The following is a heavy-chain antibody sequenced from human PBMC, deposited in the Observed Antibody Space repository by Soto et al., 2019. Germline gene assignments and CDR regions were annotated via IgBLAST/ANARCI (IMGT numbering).Heavy chain of an antibody. V-gene: IGHV4-59*01. CDR1: GGSISSYY. CDR3: ATSYYYDSSGQTDYYYGMDV. Sequence: QVQLQESGPGLVKPSETLSLTCTVSGGSISSYYWSWIRQPPGKGLEWIGYIYYSGSTNYNPSLKSRVTISVDTSKNQFSLKLSSVTAADTAVYYCATSYYYDSSGQTDYYYGMDVW. CDR2: IYYSGST. D-gene: IGHD3-22*01. J-gene: IGHJ6*01.